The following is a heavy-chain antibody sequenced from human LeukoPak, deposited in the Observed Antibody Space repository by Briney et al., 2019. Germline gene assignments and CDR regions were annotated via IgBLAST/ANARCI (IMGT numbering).Heavy chain of an antibody. CDR3: ARSYSSSWYSPPIIDY. J-gene: IGHJ4*02. CDR2: ISSSSSYI. Sequence: GGSLRLSCAASGFTFSSYSMNWVRQAPGKGLGWVSSISSSSSYIYYADSVKGRFTISRDNAKNSLYLQMNSLRAEDTAVYYCARSYSSSWYSPPIIDYWGQGTLVTVSS. V-gene: IGHV3-21*01. CDR1: GFTFSSYS. D-gene: IGHD6-13*01.